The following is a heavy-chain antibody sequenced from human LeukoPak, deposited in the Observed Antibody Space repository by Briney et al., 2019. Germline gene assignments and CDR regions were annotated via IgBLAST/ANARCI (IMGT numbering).Heavy chain of an antibody. D-gene: IGHD1-26*01. Sequence: ASVKVSCKASGYTFTSYGISWVRQAPGQGLGWMGWISAYNGNTNYAQKPQGRVTMTTDTSTSTAYMELRSLRSDDTAVYYCARDIVGATSLDYWGQGTLVTVSS. V-gene: IGHV1-18*01. CDR3: ARDIVGATSLDY. CDR2: ISAYNGNT. J-gene: IGHJ4*02. CDR1: GYTFTSYG.